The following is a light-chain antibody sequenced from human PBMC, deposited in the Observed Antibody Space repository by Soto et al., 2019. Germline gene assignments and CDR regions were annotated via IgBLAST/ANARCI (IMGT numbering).Light chain of an antibody. Sequence: ENGLGQTPGTLCLSRGERGNLLCRASQSVSSNLAWYQTKPGQAPRLLIYGASTRATGVPARLSGSGSGTEFTLTISSLQSEDFAVYYCQQYNVLPTFGQGTKVDIK. V-gene: IGKV3-15*01. J-gene: IGKJ1*01. CDR2: GAS. CDR3: QQYNVLPT. CDR1: QSVSSN.